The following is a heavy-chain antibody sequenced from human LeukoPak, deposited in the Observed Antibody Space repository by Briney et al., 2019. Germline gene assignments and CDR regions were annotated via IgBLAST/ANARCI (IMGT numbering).Heavy chain of an antibody. CDR3: ARSLAYCGGDCYPLDAFDI. CDR1: GGSFSGYY. J-gene: IGHJ3*02. CDR2: IYYSGST. V-gene: IGHV4-59*01. Sequence: PSETLSLTCAVYGGSFSGYYWSWIRQPPGKGLEWIGYIYYSGSTNYNPSLKSRVTISVDTSKNQFSLKLSSVTAADTAVYYCARSLAYCGGDCYPLDAFDIWGQGTMVTVSS. D-gene: IGHD2-21*02.